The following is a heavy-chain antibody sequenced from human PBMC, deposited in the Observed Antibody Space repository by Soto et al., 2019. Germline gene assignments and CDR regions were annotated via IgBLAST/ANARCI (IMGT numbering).Heavy chain of an antibody. CDR3: ARDLLCFDY. CDR1: GYIFTNYY. V-gene: IGHV1-46*01. CDR2: INPGEGAT. Sequence: VSVKVSCNASGYIFTNYYIYWVRQAPGQGLEYIGIINPGEGATDYAQKFQGRVTITRDTSASAAYMELSSLRSEDTAVYYCARDLLCFDYWGQGTLVTVSS. J-gene: IGHJ4*02. D-gene: IGHD2-15*01.